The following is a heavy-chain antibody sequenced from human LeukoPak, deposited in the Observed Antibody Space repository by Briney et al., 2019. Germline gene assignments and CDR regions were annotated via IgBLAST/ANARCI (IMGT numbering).Heavy chain of an antibody. CDR1: GGSISSYY. V-gene: IGHV4-59*01. Sequence: SETLSLTCTVSGGSISSYYWSWIRQPPGKGLEWIGYIYYSGSTDYNPSLKSRVTISVDTSKNQFSLKLSSVTAADTAVYYCARDTRRMVRGGGFDPWGQGTLVTVSS. CDR3: ARDTRRMVRGGGFDP. D-gene: IGHD3-10*01. J-gene: IGHJ5*02. CDR2: IYYSGST.